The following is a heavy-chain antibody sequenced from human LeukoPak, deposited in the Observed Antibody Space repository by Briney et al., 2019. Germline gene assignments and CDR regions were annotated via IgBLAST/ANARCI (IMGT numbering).Heavy chain of an antibody. CDR3: ARYSRIAARRGPFDY. J-gene: IGHJ4*02. D-gene: IGHD6-6*01. Sequence: PSETLSLTCAVSGGSLSSYYWSWIRQPPGKGLEWIGEINHSGSTNYNPSLKSRVTISVDTSKNQFSLKLSSVTAADTAVYYCARYSRIAARRGPFDYWGQGTLVTVSS. V-gene: IGHV4-34*01. CDR1: GGSLSSYY. CDR2: INHSGST.